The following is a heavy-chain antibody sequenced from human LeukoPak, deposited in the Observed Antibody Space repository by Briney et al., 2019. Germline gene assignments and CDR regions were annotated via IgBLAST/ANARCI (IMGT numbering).Heavy chain of an antibody. CDR2: ISGDGTNI. J-gene: IGHJ4*02. D-gene: IGHD2-21*02. Sequence: GGSLRLSCAASGFTFSSYSMNWVRQAPGKGLEWISYISGDGTNIYYAHSVWGRFTISRDSAKNSLYLQMNSLMAEDTAVYYCARERVTPFMDYWGQGTLVTVSS. CDR1: GFTFSSYS. V-gene: IGHV3-48*01. CDR3: ARERVTPFMDY.